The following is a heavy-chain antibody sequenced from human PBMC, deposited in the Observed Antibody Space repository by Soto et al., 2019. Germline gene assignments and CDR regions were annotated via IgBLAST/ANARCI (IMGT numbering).Heavy chain of an antibody. V-gene: IGHV3-48*03. D-gene: IGHD6-19*01. CDR3: AILPGYSSGWTRGGNYYYGMDV. J-gene: IGHJ6*02. CDR2: ISSSGSTI. CDR1: GFTFSSYE. Sequence: PGGSLRLSCAASGFTFSSYEMNWVRQAPGKGLEWVSYISSSGSTIYYADSVKGRFTISRDNAKNSLYLQMNSLRAEDTAVYYCAILPGYSSGWTRGGNYYYGMDVWGQGTTVTVS.